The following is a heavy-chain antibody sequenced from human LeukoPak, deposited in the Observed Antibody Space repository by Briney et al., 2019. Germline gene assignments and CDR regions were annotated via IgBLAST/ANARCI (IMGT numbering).Heavy chain of an antibody. V-gene: IGHV1-18*01. J-gene: IGHJ5*02. CDR1: GYTFTSYG. CDR3: ARAQAWDSSDPNWFDP. CDR2: ISAYSGDT. D-gene: IGHD6-19*01. Sequence: ASVKVSCKASGYTFTSYGISWVRQAPGQGLEWMGWISAYSGDTNYAQKFQGRVTMTRDTSTSTVYMELSSLRSEDTAVYYCARAQAWDSSDPNWFDPWGQGTLVTVSS.